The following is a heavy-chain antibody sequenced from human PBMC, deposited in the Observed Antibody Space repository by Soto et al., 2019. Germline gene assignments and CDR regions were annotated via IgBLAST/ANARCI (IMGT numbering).Heavy chain of an antibody. V-gene: IGHV1-3*01. CDR2: INAANGYT. CDR3: ARDPSYYGMDV. Sequence: ASVKVSCKASGYTFTGYYMHWVRQAPGQGLEWMGWINAANGYTKYSQKFQGRVTITRDTSASTAYMELSSLRSEDTAVYYCARDPSYYGMDVWGQGTTVTVSS. CDR1: GYTFTGYY. J-gene: IGHJ6*02.